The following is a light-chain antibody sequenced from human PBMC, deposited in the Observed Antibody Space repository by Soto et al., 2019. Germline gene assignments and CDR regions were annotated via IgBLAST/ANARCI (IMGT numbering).Light chain of an antibody. V-gene: IGKV3-15*01. CDR3: HQYNNWWT. CDR2: GAS. J-gene: IGKJ1*01. CDR1: QSVSIS. Sequence: EIVMTQSPATLSVSPGERVTLSCRASQSVSISLAWYQQKPGQAPRLLIYGASTRAIGIPARFSGSGSETEFTRTISSMQSEDFVVYYCHQYNNWWTFGQGTKVAIK.